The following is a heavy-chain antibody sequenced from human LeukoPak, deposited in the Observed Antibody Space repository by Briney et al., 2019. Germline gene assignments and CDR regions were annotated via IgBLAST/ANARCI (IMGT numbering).Heavy chain of an antibody. D-gene: IGHD4-17*01. CDR3: AGVRSYGEPFFDY. Sequence: GSLRLSCAASGFTFSSYAMSWARQPPGKGLEWIGEINHSGSTNYNPSLKSRITISVDTSKNQFSLKLSSVTAAGTAVYYCAGVRSYGEPFFDYWGQGTLVTVSS. V-gene: IGHV4-34*08. CDR2: INHSGST. J-gene: IGHJ4*02. CDR1: GFTFSSYA.